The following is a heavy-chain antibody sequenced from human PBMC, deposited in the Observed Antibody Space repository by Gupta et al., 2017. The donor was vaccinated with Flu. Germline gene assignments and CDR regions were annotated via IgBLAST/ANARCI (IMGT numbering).Heavy chain of an antibody. V-gene: IGHV1-18*01. CDR3: ARDRDIVTGGDV. Sequence: QDQLVQSGAEVKKPGASVKVSCKASAYMFDLYGFTWVRQAPGQGLEWMGWISANSGKTNYAPNLQGRLTMTTDTSTSTVYMELRSLRSDDTAMYYCARDRDIVTGGDVWGQGTTVTVSS. J-gene: IGHJ6*02. CDR2: ISANSGKT. D-gene: IGHD3-9*01. CDR1: AYMFDLYG.